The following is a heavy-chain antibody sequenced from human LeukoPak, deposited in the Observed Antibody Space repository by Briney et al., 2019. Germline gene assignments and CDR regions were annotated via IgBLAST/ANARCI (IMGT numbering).Heavy chain of an antibody. V-gene: IGHV4-34*01. CDR1: GGSFSGYY. J-gene: IGHJ4*02. CDR3: ARHLWSWLVNY. CDR2: INHSGST. Sequence: SETLSLTCAVYGGSFSGYYWSWIRQPPGKGLEWIGEINHSGSTNYNPSLKSRVTISVDTSKNQFSLKLSSVTAADTAVYYCARHLWSWLVNYWGQGTLVTVSS. D-gene: IGHD6-19*01.